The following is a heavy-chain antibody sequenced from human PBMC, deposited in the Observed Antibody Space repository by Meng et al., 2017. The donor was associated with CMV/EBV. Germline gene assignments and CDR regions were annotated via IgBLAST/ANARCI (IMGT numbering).Heavy chain of an antibody. Sequence: GSLRLSCTVSGGSVSSGSYYWSWIRQPPGKGLEWIGYIYYSGSTNYNPTLKSQVTISLDTSENQFSLKLSSVSDTDTAVYYCARVYYYDSSGYHYGAFDIWGQGTMVTVSS. CDR3: ARVYYYDSSGYHYGAFDI. J-gene: IGHJ3*02. V-gene: IGHV4-61*01. CDR1: GGSVSSGSYY. D-gene: IGHD3-22*01. CDR2: IYYSGST.